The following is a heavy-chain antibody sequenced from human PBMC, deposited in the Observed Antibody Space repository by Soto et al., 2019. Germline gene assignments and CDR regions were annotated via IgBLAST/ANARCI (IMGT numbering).Heavy chain of an antibody. CDR3: ARQMFIGGMDV. V-gene: IGHV4-59*08. CDR1: GGSISSYY. Sequence: QVQLQESGPGLVKPSETLSLTCTVSGGSISSYYWSWIRQPPGKGLEWIGYIYNYGSTNYNPSLRSRVTISVDTSKNQFSLKLSSVTAADTAVYYCARQMFIGGMDVWGQGTPVSVSS. J-gene: IGHJ6*02. D-gene: IGHD2-15*01. CDR2: IYNYGST.